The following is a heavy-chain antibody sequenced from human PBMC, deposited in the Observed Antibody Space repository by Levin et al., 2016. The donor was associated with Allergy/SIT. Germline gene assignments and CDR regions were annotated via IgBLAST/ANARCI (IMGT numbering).Heavy chain of an antibody. Sequence: WIRQPPGKGLEWVSSISSSSSYIYYADSVKGRFTISRDNAKNSLYLQMNSLRAEDTAVYYCARDKGVLTGSNWFDPWGQGTLVTVSS. CDR2: ISSSSSYI. CDR3: ARDKGVLTGSNWFDP. D-gene: IGHD3-9*01. J-gene: IGHJ5*02. V-gene: IGHV3-21*01.